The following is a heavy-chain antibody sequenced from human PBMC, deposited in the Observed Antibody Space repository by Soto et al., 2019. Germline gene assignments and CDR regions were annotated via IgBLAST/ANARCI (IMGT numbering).Heavy chain of an antibody. CDR3: ARDYYGSGSYAIPPTGMDV. J-gene: IGHJ6*02. CDR2: INPRGGST. V-gene: IGHV1-46*01. CDR1: GYTFTSYY. D-gene: IGHD3-10*01. Sequence: QVQLVQSGAEVKKPGASVKVSCKASGYTFTSYYMHWVRQAPGQGLEWMGIINPRGGSTSYAQKDLGRVTMTRETSASTVYMGVSSLRSEDTAVDYCARDYYGSGSYAIPPTGMDVWGQGTTVTVSS.